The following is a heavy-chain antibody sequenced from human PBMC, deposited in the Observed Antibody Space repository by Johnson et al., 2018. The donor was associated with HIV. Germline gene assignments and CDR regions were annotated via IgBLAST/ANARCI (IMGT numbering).Heavy chain of an antibody. J-gene: IGHJ3*01. Sequence: MLLVESGGGVVQPGRSLRLSCAASGFTFSNHAMYWVRQAPGKGLEWVSGFTANDGVTYYADSVKGRFTISRDISKNTLYLQMNSLRADDSALYYCAKRSGSFYGAFDLWGQGTMVTVSS. V-gene: IGHV3-23*04. CDR3: AKRSGSFYGAFDL. D-gene: IGHD1-26*01. CDR1: GFTFSNHA. CDR2: FTANDGVT.